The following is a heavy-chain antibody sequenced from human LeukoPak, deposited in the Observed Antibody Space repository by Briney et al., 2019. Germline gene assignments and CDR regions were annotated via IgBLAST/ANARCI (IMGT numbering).Heavy chain of an antibody. J-gene: IGHJ6*02. Sequence: GSSVKVSCKASGGTFSSYAMHWVRQAPGQRLEWMGWINAGNGNTKYSQKFQGRVTITRDTSASTAYMELSSLRSEDTAVYYCARGHRYAKEGDVWGQGTTVTVSS. D-gene: IGHD3-16*02. CDR1: GGTFSSYA. V-gene: IGHV1-3*01. CDR2: INAGNGNT. CDR3: ARGHRYAKEGDV.